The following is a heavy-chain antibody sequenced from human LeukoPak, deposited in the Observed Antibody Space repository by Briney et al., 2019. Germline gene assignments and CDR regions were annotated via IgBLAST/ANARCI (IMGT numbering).Heavy chain of an antibody. V-gene: IGHV1-2*02. CDR2: INPNSGGT. J-gene: IGHJ4*02. CDR3: ARGSYSGSYFDPTPFDY. CDR1: GYTFTGYY. Sequence: ASVKVSCKASGYTFTGYYMHWVRQAPGQGLEWMGWINPNSGGTNYAQKFQGRVTMTRDTSISTAYMELSRLRSDDTAVYYCARGSYSGSYFDPTPFDYWGQGTLVTVSS. D-gene: IGHD1-26*01.